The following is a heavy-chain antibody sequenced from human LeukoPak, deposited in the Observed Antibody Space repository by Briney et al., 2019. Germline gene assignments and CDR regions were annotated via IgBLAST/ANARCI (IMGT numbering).Heavy chain of an antibody. CDR1: GFTFSNYA. CDR3: AKATVLRFLEWLLPSDY. V-gene: IGHV3-23*01. D-gene: IGHD3-3*01. Sequence: GGSLRLSCAASGFTFSNYAMSWVRQAPGKGLEWVSGISGSGGTTYYADSVKGRFTISRDNSKNTLYLQMNSLRAEDTAVYYCAKATVLRFLEWLLPSDYWGQGTLVTVSS. CDR2: ISGSGGTT. J-gene: IGHJ4*02.